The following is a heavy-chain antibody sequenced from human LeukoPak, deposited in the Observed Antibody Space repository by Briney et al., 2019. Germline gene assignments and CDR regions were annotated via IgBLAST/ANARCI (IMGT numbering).Heavy chain of an antibody. CDR1: GYTFTGYY. V-gene: IGHV1-2*06. Sequence: ASVKVSCKASGYTFTGYYMHWVRQAPGQGLEWMGRINPNSGGTNYAQKFQGRVTMTRDTSISTAYMELSRLRSDDTAVYYCATKARSSGYYSYYFDYWGQGTLVTVSS. J-gene: IGHJ4*02. CDR3: ATKARSSGYYSYYFDY. CDR2: INPNSGGT. D-gene: IGHD3-22*01.